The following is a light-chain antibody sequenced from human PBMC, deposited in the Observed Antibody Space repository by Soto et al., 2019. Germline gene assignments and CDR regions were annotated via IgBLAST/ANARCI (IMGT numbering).Light chain of an antibody. CDR1: SSDVGGYNY. Sequence: QSALTQPASVSGSPGQSITISCTGTSSDVGGYNYVSWYQHHPGKAPKLMIFGVSNRPSGVSNRFSGSKSGNTASLTISGLQADVEADSYCSSYSSSATLYVFATGTKVTVL. V-gene: IGLV2-14*01. CDR3: SSYSSSATLYV. J-gene: IGLJ1*01. CDR2: GVS.